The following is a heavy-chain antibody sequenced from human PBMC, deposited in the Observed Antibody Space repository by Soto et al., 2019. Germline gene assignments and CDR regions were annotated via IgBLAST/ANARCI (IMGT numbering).Heavy chain of an antibody. D-gene: IGHD1-26*01. V-gene: IGHV5-51*01. CDR1: GYSFTTYW. CDR3: ARHETYCFSSTCAQYWFDP. J-gene: IGHJ5*02. Sequence: EVQLVQSGAEVKKPGESLKISCKGSGYSFTTYWIGWVRQMPGKGLEWMGIIYPGDSDTRYGPSFQGQVTISADKSISTAYLQWSSLKASDTAMYYCARHETYCFSSTCAQYWFDPWGQGTLVTVSS. CDR2: IYPGDSDT.